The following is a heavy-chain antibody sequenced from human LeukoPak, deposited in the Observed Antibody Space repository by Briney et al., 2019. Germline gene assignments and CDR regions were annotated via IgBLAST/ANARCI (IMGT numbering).Heavy chain of an antibody. Sequence: GGSLRLSCAASGFIFSAYGMHWVRQAPGKGLEWVSAIIGSGGSTYYTDSVKGRFTISRDNSKNTLYLQMNSLRAEDTAVYYCAKDLKGYYGSGSYPHWGQGTLVTVSS. CDR2: IIGSGGST. J-gene: IGHJ4*02. CDR1: GFIFSAYG. D-gene: IGHD3-10*01. V-gene: IGHV3-23*01. CDR3: AKDLKGYYGSGSYPH.